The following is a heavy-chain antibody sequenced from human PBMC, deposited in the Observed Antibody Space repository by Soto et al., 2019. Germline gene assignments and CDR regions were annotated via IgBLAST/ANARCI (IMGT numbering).Heavy chain of an antibody. J-gene: IGHJ4*02. CDR2: MNAGVGNT. Sequence: HVELVQSGADVKKPGASVTISCKASGYTFTDYALHWVRQAPGQRLEWMGWMNAGVGNTLYSQKFQGRITITRDTSASTAYMELNSLKSDDTASYYCARDTGYTFGSLNYWGPGTLVTVSS. V-gene: IGHV1-3*01. CDR3: ARDTGYTFGSLNY. CDR1: GYTFTDYA. D-gene: IGHD5-18*01.